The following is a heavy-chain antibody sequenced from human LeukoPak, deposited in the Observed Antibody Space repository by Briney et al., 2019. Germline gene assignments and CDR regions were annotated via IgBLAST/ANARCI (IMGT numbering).Heavy chain of an antibody. Sequence: ASVKVSCKASGYTFTGYYMHWVRQAPGQGLEWMGWINPNSGGTNYAQKFQGRVTMTRDTSISTAYMELSRLRSDDTAVYYCARDVGIAVAGHFDCWGQGTLVTVSS. CDR3: ARDVGIAVAGHFDC. CDR2: INPNSGGT. CDR1: GYTFTGYY. J-gene: IGHJ4*02. D-gene: IGHD6-19*01. V-gene: IGHV1-2*02.